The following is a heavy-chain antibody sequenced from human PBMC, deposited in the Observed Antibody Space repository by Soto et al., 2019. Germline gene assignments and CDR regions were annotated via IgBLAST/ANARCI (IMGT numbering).Heavy chain of an antibody. V-gene: IGHV1-18*01. J-gene: IGHJ2*01. D-gene: IGHD1-1*01. CDR2: ISAYNGNT. Sequence: SYANNGIRWVRQAPGQGLEWMGWISAYNGNTNYAQKLQGRVTMTTDTSTSTAYMELRSLRSDDTAVYYCARDLHPVPGQRSFDL. CDR3: ARDLHPVPGQRSFDL. CDR1: SYANNG.